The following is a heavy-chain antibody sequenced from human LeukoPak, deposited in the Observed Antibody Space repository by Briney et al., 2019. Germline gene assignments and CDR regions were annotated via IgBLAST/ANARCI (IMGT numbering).Heavy chain of an antibody. J-gene: IGHJ4*02. D-gene: IGHD3-22*01. CDR3: ASSYYDSSGLVYFDY. Sequence: GASVKVSCKASGGTFSSYALSWVRQAPGPGLEWMGGIIPIFGTANYAQKFQGRVTITADESTSTAYMELSSLRSEDTAVYYCASSYYDSSGLVYFDYWGQGTLVTVSS. V-gene: IGHV1-69*13. CDR1: GGTFSSYA. CDR2: IIPIFGTA.